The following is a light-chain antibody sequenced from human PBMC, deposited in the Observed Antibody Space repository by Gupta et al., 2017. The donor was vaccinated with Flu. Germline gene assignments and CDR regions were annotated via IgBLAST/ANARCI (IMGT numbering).Light chain of an antibody. CDR3: QQKSSSPMA. J-gene: IGKJ2*01. V-gene: IGKV3-20*01. Sequence: EIVLTQSPGTLSLSPGERATLSCRASQSVSSSYLAWYQQKPGQAPRLLIYGASSRATGIPDRCSGSGSGTDFTLTISRLEPEDFAVYYCQQKSSSPMAFGQGTKVEIK. CDR1: QSVSSSY. CDR2: GAS.